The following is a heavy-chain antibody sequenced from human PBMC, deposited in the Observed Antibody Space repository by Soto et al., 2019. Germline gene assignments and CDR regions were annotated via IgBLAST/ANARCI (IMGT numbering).Heavy chain of an antibody. CDR3: ARDPTLIAAAGTFAFDY. CDR1: GGTFSSYA. D-gene: IGHD6-13*01. Sequence: ASVKVSCKASGGTFSSYAISWVRHAPGQGFEWMGGIIPIFGTANYAQKFQGRVTITADESTSTAYMELSSLRSEDTAVYYCARDPTLIAAAGTFAFDYWGQGTLVTVSS. V-gene: IGHV1-69*13. CDR2: IIPIFGTA. J-gene: IGHJ4*02.